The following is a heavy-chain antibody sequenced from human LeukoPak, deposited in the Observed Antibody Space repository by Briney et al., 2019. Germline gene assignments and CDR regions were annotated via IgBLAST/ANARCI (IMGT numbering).Heavy chain of an antibody. Sequence: PGGSLRLSCAASGSTFSSYSMNWVRQAPGKGLEWVSSISSSSSYIYYADSVKGRFTISRDNAKNSLYLQMNSLRAEDTAVYYCARGHNGAFDYWGQGTLVTVSS. CDR3: ARGHNGAFDY. CDR2: ISSSSSYI. J-gene: IGHJ4*02. CDR1: GSTFSSYS. D-gene: IGHD1-14*01. V-gene: IGHV3-21*01.